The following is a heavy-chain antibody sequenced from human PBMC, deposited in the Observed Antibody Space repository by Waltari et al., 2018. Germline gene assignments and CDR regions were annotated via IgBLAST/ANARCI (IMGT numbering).Heavy chain of an antibody. J-gene: IGHJ6*02. V-gene: IGHV3-48*03. CDR1: GFTFSSYE. D-gene: IGHD3-3*01. CDR3: AREPYDFWSGYYNYYYYGMDV. CDR2: ISSSGSTI. Sequence: EVQLVESGGGLVQPGGSLRLSCAASGFTFSSYEMNWVRQAPGKGLEWVSYISSSGSTIYYADSAKGRFTISRDNAKNSLYLQMNSLRAEDTAVYYCAREPYDFWSGYYNYYYYGMDVWGQGTTVIVSS.